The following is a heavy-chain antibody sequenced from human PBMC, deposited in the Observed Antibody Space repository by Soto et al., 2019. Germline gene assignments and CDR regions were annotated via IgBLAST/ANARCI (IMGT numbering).Heavy chain of an antibody. D-gene: IGHD2-2*01. Sequence: GGSLRLSCAASGFTFSSYAMSWVRQAPGKGLEWVSAISGSGGSTYYADSVKGRFTISRDNSKNTLYLQMNSLRAEDTAVYYCAKDAEYCSSTSCYVVYWGQGTLVTVSS. CDR1: GFTFSSYA. J-gene: IGHJ4*02. CDR3: AKDAEYCSSTSCYVVY. V-gene: IGHV3-23*01. CDR2: ISGSGGST.